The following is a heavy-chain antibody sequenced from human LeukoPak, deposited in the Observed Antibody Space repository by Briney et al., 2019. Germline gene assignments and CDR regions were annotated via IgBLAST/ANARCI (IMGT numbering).Heavy chain of an antibody. J-gene: IGHJ4*02. V-gene: IGHV3-21*01. CDR3: AVTQPWGQLLYSLDGY. Sequence: PGGSLRLSCAASGFTFSSYSMNWVRQAPGKGLEWVSSISSSSSYIYYADSVKGRFTISRDNAKNSLYLQMNSLRAEDTAVYYCAVTQPWGQLLYSLDGYWGQGTLVTVSS. CDR1: GFTFSSYS. CDR2: ISSSSSYI. D-gene: IGHD2-2*02.